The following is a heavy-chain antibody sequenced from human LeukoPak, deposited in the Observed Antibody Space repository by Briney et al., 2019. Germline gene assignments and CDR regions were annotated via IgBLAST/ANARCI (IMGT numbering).Heavy chain of an antibody. CDR2: INHSGST. CDR3: ARDRYDSSGYYYVGGFDY. Sequence: SETLSLTCAVYGGSFSGYYWSWIRQPPGKGLEWIGEINHSGSTNYNPSLKSRVTISVDTSKNQFSLKLSSVTAADTAVYYCARDRYDSSGYYYVGGFDYWGQGTLVTVSS. D-gene: IGHD3-22*01. J-gene: IGHJ4*02. V-gene: IGHV4-34*01. CDR1: GGSFSGYY.